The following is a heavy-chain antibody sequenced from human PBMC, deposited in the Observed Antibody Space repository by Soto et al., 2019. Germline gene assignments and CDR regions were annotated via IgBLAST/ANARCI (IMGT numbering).Heavy chain of an antibody. CDR1: GYTFTGYY. CDR2: INPNSGGT. D-gene: IGHD3-16*01. CDR3: ARQVRRGDYVWGSYLGY. Sequence: GASVKVSCKASGYTFTGYYIHWVRQAPGQGLEWMGWINPNSGGTNYAQKFQGWVTMTRDTSISTAYMELSRLRSDDTAVYYCARQVRRGDYVWGSYLGYWGQGTLVTVSS. J-gene: IGHJ4*02. V-gene: IGHV1-2*04.